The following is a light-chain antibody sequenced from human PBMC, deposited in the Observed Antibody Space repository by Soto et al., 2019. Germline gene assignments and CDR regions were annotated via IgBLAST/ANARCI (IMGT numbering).Light chain of an antibody. CDR1: QSVSSY. J-gene: IGKJ5*01. V-gene: IGKV3-11*01. CDR2: DAS. Sequence: EIVLTQSPATLSLSPGERATLSCRASQSVSSYLAWYQQKPGQAPRLLIYDASNRATGIPARFSGSGSGTDFTLTISSLEPEDFEVYYCQQRSNWITVGQGTRLEIK. CDR3: QQRSNWIT.